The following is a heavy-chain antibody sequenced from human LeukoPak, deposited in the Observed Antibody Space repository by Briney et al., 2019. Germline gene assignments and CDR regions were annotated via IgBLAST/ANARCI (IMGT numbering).Heavy chain of an antibody. J-gene: IGHJ5*02. Sequence: KPSETLSLTCSVSRGSISGYYWSWIRQPPGKGLEWIGDIRYGWGTNYNPSLKSRVTISVDTSKNQFSQKLCCVTAADTAMYYCARLLYYGSGSYYNWFDPWGQGTLVTVSS. V-gene: IGHV4-59*08. D-gene: IGHD3-10*01. CDR1: RGSISGYY. CDR3: ARLLYYGSGSYYNWFDP. CDR2: IRYGWGT.